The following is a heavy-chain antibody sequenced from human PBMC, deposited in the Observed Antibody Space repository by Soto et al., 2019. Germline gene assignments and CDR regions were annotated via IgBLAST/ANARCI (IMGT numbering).Heavy chain of an antibody. V-gene: IGHV1-46*01. J-gene: IGHJ4*02. CDR3: ARPPFPGCINGVCYPCDH. D-gene: IGHD2-8*01. CDR2: INPSGGST. CDR1: GYTFTHYY. Sequence: VQLVQSGAEVKKPGASVKVSCKASGYTFTHYYIHWVRQAPGQGLEWMGMINPSGGSTDYAQKFEGRVTMTTDTSTTTVYMDLSSLRSDDKAVYYCARPPFPGCINGVCYPCDHWGQGTLVTVSS.